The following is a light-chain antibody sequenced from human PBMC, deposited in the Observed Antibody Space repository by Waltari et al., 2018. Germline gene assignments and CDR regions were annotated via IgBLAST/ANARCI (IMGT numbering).Light chain of an antibody. CDR1: TRDFGAYHY. CDR2: EFS. CDR3: SSYTTSNGPYV. J-gene: IGLJ1*01. Sequence: QSALAQPASVSGPPGQSITISCTGITRDFGAYHYFAWYQQHPGKAPNLLIYEFSNRPSGVSDRFSGSKSGNTASLTISGLQVEDDCDYYCSSYTTSNGPYVFGSGTKVTVL. V-gene: IGLV2-14*01.